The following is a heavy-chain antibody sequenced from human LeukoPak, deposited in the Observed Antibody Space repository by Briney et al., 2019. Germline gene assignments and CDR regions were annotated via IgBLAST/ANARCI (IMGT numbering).Heavy chain of an antibody. J-gene: IGHJ5*02. CDR1: GGSISSGTHY. CDR2: IYYSGGT. V-gene: IGHV4-39*07. Sequence: PSETLSLTCTVSGGSISSGTHYWGWIRQTPGKGLEWIGSIYYSGGTYNNPSLKSRVTTSVDTSKNQFSLKLRSVTAADTAVYYCARGGDWFDPWGQGTLVTVSS. CDR3: ARGGDWFDP.